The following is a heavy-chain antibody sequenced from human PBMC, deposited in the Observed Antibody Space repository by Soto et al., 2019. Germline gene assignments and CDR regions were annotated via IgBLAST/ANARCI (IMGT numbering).Heavy chain of an antibody. CDR3: AAESYWFGGLGEGMDV. V-gene: IGHV1-58*01. D-gene: IGHD3-16*01. Sequence: QMQLVQSGPEVKKPGTSVRVSCKASGFTFTSSAVQWVRQARGQRLEWIGWIVVGSGFTNYVQKFQERVTITREMSTSTAYMELSSLRSEDTALYYFAAESYWFGGLGEGMDVWAQGTTVTVSS. CDR1: GFTFTSSA. CDR2: IVVGSGFT. J-gene: IGHJ6*02.